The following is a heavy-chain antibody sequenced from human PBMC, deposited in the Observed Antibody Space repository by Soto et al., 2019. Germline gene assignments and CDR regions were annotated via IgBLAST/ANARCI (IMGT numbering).Heavy chain of an antibody. D-gene: IGHD1-26*01. CDR1: GTSISSTNYY. V-gene: IGHV4-39*01. Sequence: SETLSLTCTVSGTSISSTNYYWGWIRQPPGKGLEWITSIYYSGMTYYNPSLKSRVTISVDTSKNQFSLKLSSVTAADTAVYYCARRYGSAIDYWGQGTLVTVSS. J-gene: IGHJ4*02. CDR2: IYYSGMT. CDR3: ARRYGSAIDY.